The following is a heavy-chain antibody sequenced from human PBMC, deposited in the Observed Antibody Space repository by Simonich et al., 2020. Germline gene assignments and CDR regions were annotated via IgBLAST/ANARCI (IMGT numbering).Heavy chain of an antibody. J-gene: IGHJ4*01. CDR1: GFTFSSYA. Sequence: QVQLVESGGGVVQPGRSLRLSCAASGFTFSSYAMHWVRQAPGKGLEWVEVIAYDGSNKYYADSVKGRFTISRDNSKNTLYLQMNSLRAEDTAVYYCARELSKNGEAAAGYYFDYWGHGTLVTVSS. CDR2: IAYDGSNK. D-gene: IGHD6-13*01. V-gene: IGHV3-30*07. CDR3: ARELSKNGEAAAGYYFDY.